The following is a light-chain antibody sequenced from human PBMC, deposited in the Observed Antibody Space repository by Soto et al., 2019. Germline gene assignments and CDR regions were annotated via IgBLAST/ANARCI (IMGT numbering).Light chain of an antibody. Sequence: IVMTQSPATLSVSPGETATLSCRASQTVNSNLAWYQQKPGQAPRLLIYGASTRATGIPARFSGSGSGTEFTVTISSLQSEDFAVYYCQQYNNWPLTFGGGTKVETK. CDR2: GAS. CDR1: QTVNSN. J-gene: IGKJ4*01. CDR3: QQYNNWPLT. V-gene: IGKV3-15*01.